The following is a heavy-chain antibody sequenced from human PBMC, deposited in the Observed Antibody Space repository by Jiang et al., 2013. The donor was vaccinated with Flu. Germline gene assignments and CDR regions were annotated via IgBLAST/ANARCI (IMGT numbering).Heavy chain of an antibody. D-gene: IGHD3-10*01. CDR2: IDWDDAK. Sequence: PTQTLTLTCTFSGFSLSSSGMSVSWVRQAPGKALEWLAVIDWDDAKYYSTSLKSRLTVSKDTSKNQVVLTMTNMGPVDTATFFCARTLTTLVKGVIIHILDNWGHGILVSVSS. V-gene: IGHV2-70*20. J-gene: IGHJ4*01. CDR3: ARTLTTLVKGVIIHILDN. CDR1: GFSLSSSGMS.